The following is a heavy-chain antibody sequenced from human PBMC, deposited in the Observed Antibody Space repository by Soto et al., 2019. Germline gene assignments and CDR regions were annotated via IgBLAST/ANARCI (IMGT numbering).Heavy chain of an antibody. CDR2: IKQDGSEK. CDR3: ARVPSIAAAY. D-gene: IGHD6-13*01. Sequence: PGGSLRLSCAASGFTFSNYWMSWVRQAPGKGLEWVANIKQDGSEKYYVDSVKGRFTISRDNAKNSLYLQMNSLRAEDTAVYYCARVPSIAAAYWGQGTLVTVSS. V-gene: IGHV3-7*04. J-gene: IGHJ4*02. CDR1: GFTFSNYW.